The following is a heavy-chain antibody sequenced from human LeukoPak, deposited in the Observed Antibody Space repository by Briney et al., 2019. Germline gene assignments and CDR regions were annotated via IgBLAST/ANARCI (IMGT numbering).Heavy chain of an antibody. CDR1: GYMFTGNY. Sequence: ASVKVSCKASGYMFTGNYKHWVRQAPGQGLEWMGWINPNSGGTNHAQKFQGRVTMTRDMSINTAYMELSSLTSDDTAVYYCARGTSGNYYYMDVWGKGTTVTVSS. CDR2: INPNSGGT. CDR3: ARGTSGNYYYMDV. D-gene: IGHD3/OR15-3a*01. V-gene: IGHV1-2*02. J-gene: IGHJ6*03.